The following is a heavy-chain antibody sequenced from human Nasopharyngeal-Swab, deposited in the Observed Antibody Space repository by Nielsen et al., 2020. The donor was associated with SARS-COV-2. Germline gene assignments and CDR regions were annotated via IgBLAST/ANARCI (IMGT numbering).Heavy chain of an antibody. CDR3: TTASQLWLLHFDY. J-gene: IGHJ4*02. Sequence: GESLKISCAASGFTFSGSAMHWVRQASGKGLEWVGRIRSKANSYATAYAASVKGRFTISRDDSKNTLYLQMNSLKTEDTAVYYCTTASQLWLLHFDYWGQGTLVTVSS. CDR1: GFTFSGSA. D-gene: IGHD5-18*01. V-gene: IGHV3-73*01. CDR2: IRSKANSYAT.